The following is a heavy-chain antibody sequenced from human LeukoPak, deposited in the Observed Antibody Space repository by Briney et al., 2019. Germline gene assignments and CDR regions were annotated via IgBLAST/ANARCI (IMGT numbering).Heavy chain of an antibody. D-gene: IGHD1-26*01. J-gene: IGHJ2*01. Sequence: GGSLRPSCAASGFTFSSYAMSWVRQAPGKGLEWVSRIKSDESSTYADSVKGRFTISRDNAKNMLYLQMSGLRAEDTAVYYCARPSGSYWYFDLWGRGTLVTVSS. V-gene: IGHV3-74*01. CDR3: ARPSGSYWYFDL. CDR1: GFTFSSYA. CDR2: IKSDESST.